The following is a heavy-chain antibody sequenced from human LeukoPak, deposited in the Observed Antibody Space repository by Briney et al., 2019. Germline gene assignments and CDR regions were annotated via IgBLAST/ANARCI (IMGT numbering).Heavy chain of an antibody. Sequence: PGGSLRLSCASPGSTLSDYYVNWIRKAPGKGLEWVSQISNTGYSKYYADSVKGRFTISRDNVKDSVSLQMNSLRVADSGMYYCVREEYGGNNFDSWGQGILVTVSS. CDR2: ISNTGYSK. V-gene: IGHV3-11*01. CDR1: GSTLSDYY. D-gene: IGHD4-23*01. J-gene: IGHJ4*02. CDR3: VREEYGGNNFDS.